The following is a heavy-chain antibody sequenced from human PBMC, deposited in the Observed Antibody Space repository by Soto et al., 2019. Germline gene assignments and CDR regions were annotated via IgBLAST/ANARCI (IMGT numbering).Heavy chain of an antibody. Sequence: QVQLVESGGGVVQPGRSLRLSCAASGFTFSSYAMHWVRQAPGKGLEWVAVISYDGSNKYYADSVKGRFTISRDNSENTLDLQMNSLRAEDTAVYYCARDGAAVAGTGDYWGQGTLVTVSS. V-gene: IGHV3-30-3*01. CDR2: ISYDGSNK. J-gene: IGHJ4*02. CDR1: GFTFSSYA. CDR3: ARDGAAVAGTGDY. D-gene: IGHD6-19*01.